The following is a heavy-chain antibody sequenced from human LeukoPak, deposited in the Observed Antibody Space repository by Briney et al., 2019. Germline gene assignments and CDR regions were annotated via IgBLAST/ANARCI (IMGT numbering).Heavy chain of an antibody. CDR3: ARTGDRGGFDY. J-gene: IGHJ4*02. V-gene: IGHV3-11*01. CDR1: GFTFSDYY. CDR2: ISGSGTNI. D-gene: IGHD7-27*01. Sequence: GGSLRLSCAASGFTFSDYYMSWIRQAPGKGLEWTSYISGSGTNIYYADSVRGRFTISRDNAKNSLYLQMNGLRAEDTAVYYCARTGDRGGFDYWGQGTLVTVSS.